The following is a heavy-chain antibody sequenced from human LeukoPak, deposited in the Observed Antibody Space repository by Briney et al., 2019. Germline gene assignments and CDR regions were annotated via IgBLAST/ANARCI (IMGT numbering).Heavy chain of an antibody. CDR2: INHSGST. D-gene: IGHD6-19*01. CDR1: GGSFSGYY. CDR3: ARQTSGWYNWFDP. J-gene: IGHJ5*02. Sequence: PSETLSLTCAAYGGSFSGYYWSWIRQPPGKGLEWIGEINHSGSTNYNPSLKSRVTISVDTSKNQFSLKLSSVAAADTAVYYCARQTSGWYNWFDPWGQGTLVTVSS. V-gene: IGHV4-34*01.